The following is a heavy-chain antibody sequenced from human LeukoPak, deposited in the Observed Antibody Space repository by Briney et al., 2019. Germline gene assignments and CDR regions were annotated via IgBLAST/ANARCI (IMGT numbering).Heavy chain of an antibody. CDR1: GFTFSDHY. CDR2: TRNKANSYTT. J-gene: IGHJ4*02. Sequence: PGGSLRLSCAASGFTFSDHYMDWVRQAPGKGLEWVGRTRNKANSYTTEYAASVKGRFTISRDDSKNSLYQQMNSLKTEDTAVYYCARGKYYFDYWGQGTLVTVSS. V-gene: IGHV3-72*01. CDR3: ARGKYYFDY.